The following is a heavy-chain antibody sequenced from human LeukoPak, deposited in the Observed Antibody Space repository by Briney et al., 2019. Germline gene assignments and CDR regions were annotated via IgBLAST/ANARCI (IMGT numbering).Heavy chain of an antibody. CDR2: ISGSSSYM. CDR3: ASAGLVYSSGWYLETPFDY. CDR1: GFTFSSYT. V-gene: IGHV3-21*01. J-gene: IGHJ4*02. D-gene: IGHD6-13*01. Sequence: GSLRLSCAASGFTFSSYTMNWVRQAPGKGLEWVSSISGSSSYMYYADSVKGRFTISRDNAKNSLYLQMNSLRAEDTAVYYCASAGLVYSSGWYLETPFDYWGQGTLVTVSS.